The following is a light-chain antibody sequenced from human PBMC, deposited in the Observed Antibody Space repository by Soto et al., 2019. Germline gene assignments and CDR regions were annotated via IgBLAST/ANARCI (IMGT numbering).Light chain of an antibody. CDR2: AGS. Sequence: VLTQPASVSGSPGQSITISCTGTSSDVGNYNLVSWYQQHPGKAPKLMIYAGSERPSGVSNRFSASKSGNTASLTISGLQAEDEADYYCCSYAGSNIWVFGGGTQLTVL. CDR1: SSDVGNYNL. J-gene: IGLJ3*02. CDR3: CSYAGSNIWV. V-gene: IGLV2-23*01.